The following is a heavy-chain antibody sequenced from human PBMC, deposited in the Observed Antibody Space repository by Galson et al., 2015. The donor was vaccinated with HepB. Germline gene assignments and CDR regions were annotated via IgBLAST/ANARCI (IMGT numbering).Heavy chain of an antibody. CDR3: ARVPRLLRPSNWFDP. CDR1: GYSFTSYW. CDR2: IYPGDSDT. Sequence: QSGAEVKKPGESLKISCKGSGYSFTSYWIGWVRQMPGKGLEWMGIIYPGDSDTRYSPSFQGQVTISADKSISTAYLQWSSLKASDTAMYYCARVPRLLRPSNWFDPWGQGTLVTVSS. J-gene: IGHJ5*02. V-gene: IGHV5-51*01. D-gene: IGHD6-25*01.